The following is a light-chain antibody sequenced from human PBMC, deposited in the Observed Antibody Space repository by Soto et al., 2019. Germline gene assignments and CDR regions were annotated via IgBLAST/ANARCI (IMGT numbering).Light chain of an antibody. V-gene: IGLV4-69*01. Sequence: QPVLTQSPSASASLGASVKLTCILRSGHISYAIAWHQQQPEKGPRYLMKLTSDGSHSKGDGIPDRFSGSSSGAERYLTISSLQSEDEVDYYCQTWGTGIHYVFGTGTKVTVL. J-gene: IGLJ1*01. CDR2: LTSDGSH. CDR1: SGHISYA. CDR3: QTWGTGIHYV.